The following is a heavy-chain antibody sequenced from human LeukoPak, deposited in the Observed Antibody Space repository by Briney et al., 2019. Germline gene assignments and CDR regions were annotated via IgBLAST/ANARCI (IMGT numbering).Heavy chain of an antibody. CDR1: GFTFSSYS. J-gene: IGHJ4*02. CDR3: ARDRRSYNWNDGTSFDY. D-gene: IGHD1-1*01. Sequence: GGSLRLSCAASGFTFSSYSMNWVRQAPGKGLEWVAVIWYDGSNKYYADSVKGRFTISRDNSKNTLYLQMNSLRAEDTAVYYCARDRRSYNWNDGTSFDYWGQGTLVTVSS. V-gene: IGHV3-33*08. CDR2: IWYDGSNK.